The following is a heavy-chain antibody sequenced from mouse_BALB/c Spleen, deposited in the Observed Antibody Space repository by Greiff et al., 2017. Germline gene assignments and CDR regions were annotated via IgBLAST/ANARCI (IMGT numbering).Heavy chain of an antibody. D-gene: IGHD2-1*01. Sequence: QVQLQQSGAELVRPGTSVKVSCKASGYAFTNYLIEWVKQRPGQGLEWIGVINPGSGGTNYNEKFKGKATLTADKSSSTAYMQLSSLTSDDSAVYFCARSDYGNIDYWGQGTTLTVSS. CDR1: GYAFTNYL. V-gene: IGHV1-54*01. J-gene: IGHJ2*01. CDR3: ARSDYGNIDY. CDR2: INPGSGGT.